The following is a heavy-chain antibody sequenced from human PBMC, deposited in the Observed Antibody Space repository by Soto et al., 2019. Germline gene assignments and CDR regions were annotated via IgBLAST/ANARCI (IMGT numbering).Heavy chain of an antibody. CDR2: INPKKGAT. CDR3: GRDGGPAFTFDH. D-gene: IGHD3-16*01. V-gene: IGHV1-2*02. CDR1: GYPFSDYY. J-gene: IGHJ4*02. Sequence: QVQLVQSGAELRKPGASVKVSCKTSGYPFSDYYMHWVRQAPGQGPEWLGLINPKKGATFYEQTFAGRVTLTRDTTINRVYMVLPSPRSADTAVYYCGRDGGPAFTFDHWGKGTLVIVSS.